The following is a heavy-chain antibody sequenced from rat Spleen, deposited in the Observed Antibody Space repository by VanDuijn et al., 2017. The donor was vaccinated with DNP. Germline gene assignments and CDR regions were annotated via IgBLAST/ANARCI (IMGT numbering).Heavy chain of an antibody. CDR2: ISPNGGAT. Sequence: EVQLVESGGDLVQPGRSLKLSCAASGFPFSNYDMAWVRQAPTRGLEWVASISPNGGATYYRDSVKGRFTVSRDDAKSTLYLQMDSLRSEDTATYYCTSPVPSGHYVMDAWGQGTSVTVSS. V-gene: IGHV5-25*01. J-gene: IGHJ4*01. D-gene: IGHD4-3*01. CDR3: TSPVPSGHYVMDA. CDR1: GFPFSNYD.